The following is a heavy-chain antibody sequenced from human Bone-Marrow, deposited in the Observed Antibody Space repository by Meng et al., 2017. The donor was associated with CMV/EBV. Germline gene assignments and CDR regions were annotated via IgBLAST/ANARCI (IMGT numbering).Heavy chain of an antibody. CDR1: GFTFSSYA. CDR3: ARESPVARPDY. Sequence: GESLKISCAASGFTFSSYAMSWVRQAPGKGLEWVSSISRSSSHIYYADSVKGRFTISRDNAKNSLYQQMNNLRAEDTAVYYCARESPVARPDYWGQGTLVTFSS. J-gene: IGHJ4*02. D-gene: IGHD2-15*01. V-gene: IGHV3-21*01. CDR2: ISRSSSHI.